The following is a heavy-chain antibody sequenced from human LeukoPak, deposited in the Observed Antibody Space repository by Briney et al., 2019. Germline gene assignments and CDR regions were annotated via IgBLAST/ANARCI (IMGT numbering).Heavy chain of an antibody. V-gene: IGHV1-18*01. D-gene: IGHD3-22*01. CDR3: ARNYYDSSGYYLPDFDY. J-gene: IGHJ4*02. CDR1: GYTFTSYG. Sequence: ASVKVSCKASGYTFTSYGISWVRQAPGQGLEWMGWISAYNGNINYAQKLQGRVTMTTDTSTSTAYMELRSLRSDDTAVYYCARNYYDSSGYYLPDFDYWGQGTLVTVSS. CDR2: ISAYNGNI.